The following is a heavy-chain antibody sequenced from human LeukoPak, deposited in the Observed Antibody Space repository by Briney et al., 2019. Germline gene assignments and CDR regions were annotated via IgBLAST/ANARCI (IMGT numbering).Heavy chain of an antibody. D-gene: IGHD3-22*01. CDR3: AKDLRWYYDTTGYYSFDY. CDR1: GFTLGTYA. Sequence: PGGSLSLSCAASGFTLGTYALSGVRRAPARGRVWVSGISGSGDSTYYADAVKGRVTISRDNSKKTLSLQMNTLRAEDTAIYNCAKDLRWYYDTTGYYSFDYWGQGTLVTVSS. CDR2: ISGSGDST. V-gene: IGHV3-23*01. J-gene: IGHJ4*02.